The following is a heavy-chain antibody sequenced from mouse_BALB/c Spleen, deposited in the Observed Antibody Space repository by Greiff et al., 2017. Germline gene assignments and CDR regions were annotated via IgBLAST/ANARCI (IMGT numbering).Heavy chain of an antibody. J-gene: IGHJ3*01. D-gene: IGHD2-14*01. Sequence: EVHLVESGGGLVQPGGSRKLSCAASGFTFSDYGMAWVRQAPGKGPEWVAFISNLAYSIYYADTVTGRFTISSENAKNTLYLEMSSLRSEDTAMYYCARGGYDGAWFAYWGQGTLVTGSA. V-gene: IGHV5-15*02. CDR3: ARGGYDGAWFAY. CDR1: GFTFSDYG. CDR2: ISNLAYSI.